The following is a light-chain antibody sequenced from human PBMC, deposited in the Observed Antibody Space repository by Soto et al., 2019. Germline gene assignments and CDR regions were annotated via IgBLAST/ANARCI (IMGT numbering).Light chain of an antibody. V-gene: IGKV1-5*01. CDR1: QSISSW. CDR2: DAS. Sequence: IQMTQSPSTLSASVGDRVTITCRASQSISSWLAWYQQKPGKAPKLLIYDASSLESGVPSRFSGSGSGTEFTLTISSLQPEDFAVYYCQQYNNWPRTFGQGTRLEIK. J-gene: IGKJ5*01. CDR3: QQYNNWPRT.